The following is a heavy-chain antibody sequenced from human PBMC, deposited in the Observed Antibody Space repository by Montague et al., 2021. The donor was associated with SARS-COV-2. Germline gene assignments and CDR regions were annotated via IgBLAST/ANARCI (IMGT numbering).Heavy chain of an antibody. J-gene: IGHJ5*02. Sequence: SETLSLTCTVSGGSISSSGYYWGWIRQPPGKGLEWIGSIYYSGSTYYNPFLKSRVTISVDTSKNQFSLKLSSVTAADTAVYYCARQGDQLLLEYWFDPWGQGTLVTVSS. CDR1: GGSISSSGYY. CDR2: IYYSGST. D-gene: IGHD2-2*01. CDR3: ARQGDQLLLEYWFDP. V-gene: IGHV4-39*01.